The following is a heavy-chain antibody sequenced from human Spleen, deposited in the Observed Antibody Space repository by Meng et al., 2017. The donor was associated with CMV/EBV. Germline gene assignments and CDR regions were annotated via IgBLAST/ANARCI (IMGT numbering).Heavy chain of an antibody. D-gene: IGHD3-3*01. V-gene: IGHV4-61*03. J-gene: IGHJ4*02. Sequence: SETLSLTCTVSRGSVSSISYYWSWIRQPPGKGLEWIGYIAYGGSTIYNPSLKSRVTISEDTSKTHFSLKLSSVTAADTAVYYCARGIFRRLVEWPKGSHFDSWSQGILVTVSS. CDR1: RGSVSSISYY. CDR3: ARGIFRRLVEWPKGSHFDS. CDR2: IAYGGST.